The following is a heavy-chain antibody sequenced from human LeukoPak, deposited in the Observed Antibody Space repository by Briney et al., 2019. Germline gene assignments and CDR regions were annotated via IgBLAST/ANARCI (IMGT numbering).Heavy chain of an antibody. V-gene: IGHV4-38-2*01. D-gene: IGHD3-22*01. CDR2: IYYSGST. J-gene: IGHJ4*02. Sequence: SETLSLTCAVSGYSISSGYYWGWIRQAPGKGLEWIGYIYYSGSTNYNPALKSRVTISVDTSKNQLSLKLTSVTAADTAVYYCARLGGYYFDYWGQGTLVAVSS. CDR3: ARLGGYYFDY. CDR1: GYSISSGYY.